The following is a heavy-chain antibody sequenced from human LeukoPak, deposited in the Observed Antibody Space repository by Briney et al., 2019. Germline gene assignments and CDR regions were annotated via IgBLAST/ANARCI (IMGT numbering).Heavy chain of an antibody. Sequence: GGSLRLSCAASGFTFSSYSMNWIRQAPGKELEWVSSISSSGSTANYADSAKGRFTISRDNAKNSLYLQMNSLRAEDTAVYYCARKDGYTSSWSFDYWGQGALVTVSS. CDR1: GFTFSSYS. J-gene: IGHJ4*02. CDR3: ARKDGYTSSWSFDY. CDR2: ISSSGSTA. D-gene: IGHD6-13*01. V-gene: IGHV3-48*04.